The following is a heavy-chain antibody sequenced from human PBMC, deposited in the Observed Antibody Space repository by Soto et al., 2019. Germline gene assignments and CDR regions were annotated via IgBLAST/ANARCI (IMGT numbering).Heavy chain of an antibody. CDR1: GFSFSVYS. J-gene: IGHJ4*02. CDR2: IYGRDGAI. CDR3: ARDHLWAFDY. V-gene: IGHV3-48*02. D-gene: IGHD3-3*02. Sequence: PVGSLRLSCAASGFSFSVYSMNWVRQAPGKGLEWVSYIYGRDGAINYVDSVKGRFTISIDIAKNSLYLQMNSLRDEDTAVYFCARDHLWAFDYWGQGVLVTVSS.